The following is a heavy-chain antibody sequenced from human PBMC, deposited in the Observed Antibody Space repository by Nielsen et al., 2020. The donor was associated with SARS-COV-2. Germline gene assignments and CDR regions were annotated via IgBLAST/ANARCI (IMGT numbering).Heavy chain of an antibody. CDR1: GFTFSFYD. CDR3: AKDLGPDAGYTVFNDYFDN. D-gene: IGHD5/OR15-5a*01. J-gene: IGHJ4*02. Sequence: GGSLRLSCAASGFTFSFYDIRWVRQAPGEGLEWVAVMWADGATEHYAESVKGRFTVSRDASKNTVYLQMNSLRAADSAVYYCAKDLGPDAGYTVFNDYFDNWGQGTLVTVSS. V-gene: IGHV3-33*06. CDR2: MWADGATE.